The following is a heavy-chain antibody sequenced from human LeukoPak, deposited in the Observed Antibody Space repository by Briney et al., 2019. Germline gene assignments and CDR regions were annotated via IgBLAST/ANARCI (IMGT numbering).Heavy chain of an antibody. J-gene: IGHJ6*02. CDR3: ARGPRYGSSDYPNYGMDV. V-gene: IGHV3-13*01. Sequence: PGGSLRLSCAASGFTFRRYDMPWVRQPIGKGLEWVSAIGTGGDTYYLDSVKGRFTISRENAKSSLYLQMNSLRAGDTAVYYCARGPRYGSSDYPNYGMDVWGQGTTVTVSS. CDR1: GFTFRRYD. D-gene: IGHD3-22*01. CDR2: IGTGGDT.